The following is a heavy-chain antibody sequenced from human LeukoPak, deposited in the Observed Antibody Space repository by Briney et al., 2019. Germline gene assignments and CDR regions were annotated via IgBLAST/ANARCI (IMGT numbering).Heavy chain of an antibody. D-gene: IGHD2-15*01. Sequence: SETLSLTCIVSGDSISSYYWSWIRQPPGKGLEWIGYIYTGGGANYNPSLKSRVTMSVDTSKNQFSLKLTSVTAADTAVYYCARPGQSTWWVYFNYWGQGTLVTVSS. J-gene: IGHJ4*02. V-gene: IGHV4-4*09. CDR3: ARPGQSTWWVYFNY. CDR2: IYTGGGA. CDR1: GDSISSYY.